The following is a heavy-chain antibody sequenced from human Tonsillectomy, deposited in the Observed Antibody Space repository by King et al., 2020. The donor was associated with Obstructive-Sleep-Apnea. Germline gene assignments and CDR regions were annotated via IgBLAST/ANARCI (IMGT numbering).Heavy chain of an antibody. CDR2: IYPKTGDT. CDR3: ARESERGTSFDY. V-gene: IGHV1-2*04. D-gene: IGHD3/OR15-3a*01. J-gene: IGHJ4*02. Sequence: VQLVQSGAEVKRPGAPVKVSCKASGYTFPDYYIHWVRQAPGQGLEWMGWIYPKTGDTNSAQKFQGWVTMTRETSISTGYMELNRLRSDDTAVYYCARESERGTSFDYWGQGTLVTVSS. CDR1: GYTFPDYY.